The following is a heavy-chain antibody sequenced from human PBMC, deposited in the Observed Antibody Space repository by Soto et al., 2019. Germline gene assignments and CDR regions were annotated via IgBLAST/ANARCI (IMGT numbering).Heavy chain of an antibody. CDR3: ARSSGWNGYFDY. J-gene: IGHJ4*02. Sequence: QVQLQQWGAGLLNPSETLSLTCAVYGGSFSGYYWSWIRQPPGKGLEWIGEINHSGSTNYNPSLKSRVTISVDTSKNQFSLKLSSVTAADTAVHYCARSSGWNGYFDYWGQGTLVTVSS. D-gene: IGHD6-19*01. CDR1: GGSFSGYY. V-gene: IGHV4-34*01. CDR2: INHSGST.